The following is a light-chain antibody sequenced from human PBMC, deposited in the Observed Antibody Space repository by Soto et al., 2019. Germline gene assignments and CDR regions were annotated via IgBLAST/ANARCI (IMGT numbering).Light chain of an antibody. V-gene: IGLV2-14*01. Sequence: QSALTQPASVSGSPGQSITVSCTGTRSDVGAHNYVSWYQHHPGKAPKLMIYEVSNRPSGVSNRFSGSKSANTASLTISGLQAEDEADYYCTSYTSSTTLYVFGTGTKLTVL. CDR3: TSYTSSTTLYV. CDR2: EVS. J-gene: IGLJ1*01. CDR1: RSDVGAHNY.